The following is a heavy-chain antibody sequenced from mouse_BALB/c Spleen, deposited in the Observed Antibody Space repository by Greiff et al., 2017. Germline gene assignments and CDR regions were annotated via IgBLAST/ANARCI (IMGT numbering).Heavy chain of an antibody. CDR1: GYAFTNYL. V-gene: IGHV1-54*01. D-gene: IGHD1-1*01. CDR3: AREGYYGSVDY. CDR2: INPGSGGT. J-gene: IGHJ2*01. Sequence: QVQLQQSGAELVRPGTSVKVSCKASGYAFTNYLIEWVKQRPGQGLEWIGVINPGSGGTNYNEKFKGKATLTADKSSSTAYMQLSSLTSDDSAVYFCAREGYYGSVDYWGQGTTLTVSS.